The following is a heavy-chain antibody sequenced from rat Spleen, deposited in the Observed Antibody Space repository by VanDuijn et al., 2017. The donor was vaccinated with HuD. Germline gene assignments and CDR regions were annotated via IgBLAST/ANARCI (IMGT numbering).Heavy chain of an antibody. CDR2: IIYDGSGT. V-gene: IGHV5S10*01. D-gene: IGHD1-12*02. J-gene: IGHJ2*01. Sequence: EVQLVESGGGLAQPGRSLKLSCAASGFTFTDYNMAWVRQAPKKGLEWVATIIYDGSGTYYGDSVKGRFTISRDNSRNTLYLQMDSLRSDDTATYYCTTVRWGDYWGQGVMVTVSS. CDR3: TTVRWGDY. CDR1: GFTFTDYN.